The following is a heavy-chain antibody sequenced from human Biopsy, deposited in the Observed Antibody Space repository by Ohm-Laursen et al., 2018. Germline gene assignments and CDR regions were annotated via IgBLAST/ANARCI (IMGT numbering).Heavy chain of an antibody. CDR2: IVPILGHL. J-gene: IGHJ4*02. V-gene: IGHV1-69*04. D-gene: IGHD3-3*01. CDR3: AADADGYYIEFDY. CDR1: GGPSSNYA. Sequence: SVKVSCKASGGPSSNYAFSWVRQAPGQGLEWVGRIVPILGHLNYAQRFQGRVSIAADKSTTYVYMELSRLTSGDTAVYYCAADADGYYIEFDYWGPGTLVTVSS.